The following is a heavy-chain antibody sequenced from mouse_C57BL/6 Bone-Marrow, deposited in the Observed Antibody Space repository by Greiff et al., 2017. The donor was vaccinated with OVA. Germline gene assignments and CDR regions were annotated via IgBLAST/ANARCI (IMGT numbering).Heavy chain of an antibody. CDR1: GFSLTSYG. CDR3: AKLLRSSYYAMDY. J-gene: IGHJ4*01. V-gene: IGHV2-5*01. D-gene: IGHD1-1*01. Sequence: QVQLQQSGPGLVQPSQSLSITCTVSGFSLTSYGVHWVRQSPGTGLEWLGVIWRGGSTDYNAAFMSRLSITKDNSKSQVFFKMNSLQADDTAIYYGAKLLRSSYYAMDYWGQGTSVTVSS. CDR2: IWRGGST.